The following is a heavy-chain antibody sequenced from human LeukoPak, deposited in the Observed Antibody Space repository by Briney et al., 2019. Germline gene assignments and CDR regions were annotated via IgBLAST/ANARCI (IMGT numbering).Heavy chain of an antibody. D-gene: IGHD1/OR15-1a*01. J-gene: IGHJ4*02. V-gene: IGHV1-2*02. CDR1: GYTFTGYY. CDR3: ARDPHLVEQPLDY. Sequence: ASVKVSCKASGYTFTGYYMHWVRQAPGQGLEWMGWINPNSGGTNYAQKFQGRVTMTRDTSISTAYMELSRLRPDDTAVYYCARDPHLVEQPLDYWGQGTLVTVSS. CDR2: INPNSGGT.